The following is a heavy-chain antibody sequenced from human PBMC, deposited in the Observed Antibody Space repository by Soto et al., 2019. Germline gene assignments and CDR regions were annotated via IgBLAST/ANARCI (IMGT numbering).Heavy chain of an antibody. CDR3: ARAVWGSSQEFDN. CDR1: GFNFAGNF. Sequence: ASVKVSCKASGFNFAGNFLHWVRQAPGQGLEWMGWINPNSGATKDAQKFQGRVTMTWDTSISSAYIELVSLRFDDAAVYYCARAVWGSSQEFDNWGQGTRVTVSS. V-gene: IGHV1-2*02. CDR2: INPNSGAT. D-gene: IGHD3-16*01. J-gene: IGHJ4*02.